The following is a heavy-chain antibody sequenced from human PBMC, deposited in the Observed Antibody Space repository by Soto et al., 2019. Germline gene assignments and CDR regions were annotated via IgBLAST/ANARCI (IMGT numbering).Heavy chain of an antibody. CDR3: AKDEGLLWFGELSPFDY. Sequence: PGGSLRLSCAAPGFTFSSYAMSWVRQAPGKGLEWVSAISGSGGSTYYADSVKGRFTISRDNSKNTLYLQMNSLRAEDTAVYYCAKDEGLLWFGELSPFDYWGQGTLVTSPQ. J-gene: IGHJ4*02. CDR2: ISGSGGST. V-gene: IGHV3-23*01. D-gene: IGHD3-10*01. CDR1: GFTFSSYA.